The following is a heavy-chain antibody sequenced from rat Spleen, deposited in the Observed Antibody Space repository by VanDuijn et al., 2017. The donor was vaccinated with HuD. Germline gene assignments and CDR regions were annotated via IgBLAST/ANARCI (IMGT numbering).Heavy chain of an antibody. J-gene: IGHJ2*01. V-gene: IGHV5-20*01. CDR1: GFTFSNYG. Sequence: EVQLVESGGGLVQPGRSMKLSCAASGFTFSNYGMAWVRQAPKKGLEWVAYISYDGGSTYYRDPVKGRFTISRDNAKSTLYLQMDSLRSEDTATYYCTTDRGDWGQGVMVTVSS. CDR2: ISYDGGST. CDR3: TTDRGD.